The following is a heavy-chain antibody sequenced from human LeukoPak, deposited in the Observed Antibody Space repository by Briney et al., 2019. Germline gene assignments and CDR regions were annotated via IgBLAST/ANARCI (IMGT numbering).Heavy chain of an antibody. CDR2: ISWNSGNI. V-gene: IGHV3-9*01. CDR3: AKLGSGSQIYKI. D-gene: IGHD3-10*01. Sequence: GGSLRLSCAASGFTFDDYAMHWVRQAPGKGLEWVSSISWNSGNIGYADSVKGRFTISRDNSKNTLYLQMNSLRAEDTAVYYCAKLGSGSQIYKIWGQGTLVTVSS. CDR1: GFTFDDYA. J-gene: IGHJ4*02.